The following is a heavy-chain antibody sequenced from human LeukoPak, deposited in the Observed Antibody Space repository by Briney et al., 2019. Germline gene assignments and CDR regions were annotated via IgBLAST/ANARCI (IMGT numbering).Heavy chain of an antibody. Sequence: GGSLRLSCAASGFTFSSYWMSWVRQVPGKGLEWVANIKQDGSEKYYVDSVKGRFTISRDNAKNSLYLQMNSLSAEDTAVYYCARDVAGDWNFDYWGQGTLVTVSS. V-gene: IGHV3-7*01. CDR1: GFTFSSYW. CDR2: IKQDGSEK. CDR3: ARDVAGDWNFDY. D-gene: IGHD6-19*01. J-gene: IGHJ4*02.